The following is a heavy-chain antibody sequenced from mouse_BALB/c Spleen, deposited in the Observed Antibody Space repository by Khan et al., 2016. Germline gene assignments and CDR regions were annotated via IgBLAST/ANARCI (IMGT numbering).Heavy chain of an antibody. CDR1: GFTFNTYA. J-gene: IGHJ4*01. Sequence: EVQLVESGGGLVQPKGSLKLSCAVSGFTFNTYAMNWVRQAPGKGLEWVARIRSKSNNYATYYADSVKDRFTISRDDSQSMFYLQRNNLKTEATAMYYCVRSAMDYLGQVTSVTVSS. V-gene: IGHV10-1*02. CDR2: IRSKSNNYAT. CDR3: VRSAMDY.